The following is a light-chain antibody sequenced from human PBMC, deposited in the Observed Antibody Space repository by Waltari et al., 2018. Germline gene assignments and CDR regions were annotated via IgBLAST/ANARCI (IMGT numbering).Light chain of an antibody. CDR2: DAP. V-gene: IGKV3-11*01. CDR3: QERSDWRGLT. Sequence: EIVLTQSPATLSLSPGERAVLSCRASQRFNNYLAWYQQKPGQAPRRLIYDAPTRATGIAARCSGSGSGTDFTLTISSLEPEDSAVYDCQERSDWRGLTFGPGTKVDIK. J-gene: IGKJ3*01. CDR1: QRFNNY.